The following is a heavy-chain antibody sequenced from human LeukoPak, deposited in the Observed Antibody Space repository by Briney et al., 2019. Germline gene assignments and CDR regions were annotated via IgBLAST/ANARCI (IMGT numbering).Heavy chain of an antibody. D-gene: IGHD3-16*01. Sequence: GGSLRLSCAASGFTFSSYWMTWVRQAPGKGLEWVANIKQDGSEKYYVDSVKGRFTISRDNAKNSLYQQTNSLRAEETAVYYCARDWGSGSGTIFDYWGQGTQVTVSS. CDR3: ARDWGSGSGTIFDY. V-gene: IGHV3-7*01. CDR2: IKQDGSEK. J-gene: IGHJ4*02. CDR1: GFTFSSYW.